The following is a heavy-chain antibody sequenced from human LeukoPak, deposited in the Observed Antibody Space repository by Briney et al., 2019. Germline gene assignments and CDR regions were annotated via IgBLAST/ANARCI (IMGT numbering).Heavy chain of an antibody. CDR3: VEDGVSGNNNWDWFDP. Sequence: GGSLRLSCAASGFTFSVFGMTWVRQAPGKGLEWVSSIGGGDTYYADSVKGRFTISRDNSKNTVFLQMNSLRAEDTAVYYCVEDGVSGNNNWDWFDPWGQGTLVTVSS. J-gene: IGHJ5*02. CDR1: GFTFSVFG. V-gene: IGHV3-23*01. D-gene: IGHD4-23*01. CDR2: IGGGDT.